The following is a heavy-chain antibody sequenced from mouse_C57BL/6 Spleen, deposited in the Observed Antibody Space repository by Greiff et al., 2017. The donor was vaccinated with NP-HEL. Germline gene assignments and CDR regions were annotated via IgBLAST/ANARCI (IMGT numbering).Heavy chain of an antibody. CDR2: IYPGDGDT. D-gene: IGHD1-1*01. CDR3: ARDYGSRNFDY. Sequence: QVQLQQSGPELVKPGASVKISCKASGYAFSSSWMNWVKQRPGKGLEWIGRIYPGDGDTNYNGKFKGKATLTADKSSSTAYMQLSSLTSEDSAVYFCARDYGSRNFDYWGQGTTLTVSS. V-gene: IGHV1-82*01. J-gene: IGHJ2*01. CDR1: GYAFSSSW.